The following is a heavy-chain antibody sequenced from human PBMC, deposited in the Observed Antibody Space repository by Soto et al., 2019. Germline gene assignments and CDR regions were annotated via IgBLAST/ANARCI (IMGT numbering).Heavy chain of an antibody. Sequence: EVQLVESGGGLVKPGGSLRLSCAASGFTFSSYSMNWVRQAPGKGLEWVSSISRSSSYIYYADSVKGRFTIARDNAKNSLYLQVNSLRAGHTAVYYCSIEYQMLYRSLDYWGQGTLVTVSS. J-gene: IGHJ4*02. CDR3: SIEYQMLYRSLDY. CDR1: GFTFSSYS. CDR2: ISRSSSYI. V-gene: IGHV3-21*01. D-gene: IGHD2-2*01.